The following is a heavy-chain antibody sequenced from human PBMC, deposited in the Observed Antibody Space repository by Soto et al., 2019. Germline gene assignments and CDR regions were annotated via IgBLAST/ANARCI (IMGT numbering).Heavy chain of an antibody. V-gene: IGHV1-58*01. CDR1: GFTFTSSA. J-gene: IGHJ6*02. Sequence: SVKVSCKASGFTFTSSAVQWVRQARGQRLEWIGWIVVGSGNTNYAQKFQERVTITRDMSTSTAYMELSSLRSEDTAVYYCAAVDYDILTGYYYYYGMDVWGQGTTVTVSS. CDR2: IVVGSGNT. CDR3: AAVDYDILTGYYYYYGMDV. D-gene: IGHD3-9*01.